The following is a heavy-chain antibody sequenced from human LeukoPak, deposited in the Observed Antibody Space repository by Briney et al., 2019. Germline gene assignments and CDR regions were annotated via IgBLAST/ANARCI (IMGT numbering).Heavy chain of an antibody. V-gene: IGHV3-30-3*01. CDR3: ARDRVPIVATIGYSYGSFFDY. Sequence: GRSLRLSCAASGFTFSSYAMHWVRQAPGKGLEWVAVISYDGSNKYYADSVKGRFTISIDNSKNTLYLQMNSLRAEDTAVYYCARDRVPIVATIGYSYGSFFDYWGQGTLVTVSS. D-gene: IGHD5-12*01. CDR2: ISYDGSNK. CDR1: GFTFSSYA. J-gene: IGHJ4*02.